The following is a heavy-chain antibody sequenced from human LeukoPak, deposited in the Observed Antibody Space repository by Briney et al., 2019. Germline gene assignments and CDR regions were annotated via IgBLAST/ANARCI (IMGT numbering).Heavy chain of an antibody. D-gene: IGHD6-19*01. V-gene: IGHV3-30-3*01. J-gene: IGHJ4*02. CDR3: ARDPSSSGWYRFDY. CDR2: ISNDGSNK. CDR1: GFTFSSYA. Sequence: GGSLRLSCAASGFTFSSYAMHWVRQAPGKGLEWVTLISNDGSNKYYADSVKGRFTISRDNSKNTLYLQMNSLRAEDTAVYYCARDPSSSGWYRFDYWGQGALVTVSS.